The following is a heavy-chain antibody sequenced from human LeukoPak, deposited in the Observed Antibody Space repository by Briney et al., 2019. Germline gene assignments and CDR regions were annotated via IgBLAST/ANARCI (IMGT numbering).Heavy chain of an antibody. J-gene: IGHJ3*02. CDR3: ARRGYSYGYGPNAFDI. Sequence: PGGSLRLSCAASGFTFSSYWMSWVRQAPGKGLEWVANIKQDGSEKYYVDSVKGRFTISRDNAKNSLYLQMNSLRAEDTAVYYCARRGYSYGYGPNAFDIWGQGTMVTVSS. D-gene: IGHD5-18*01. CDR1: GFTFSSYW. V-gene: IGHV3-7*03. CDR2: IKQDGSEK.